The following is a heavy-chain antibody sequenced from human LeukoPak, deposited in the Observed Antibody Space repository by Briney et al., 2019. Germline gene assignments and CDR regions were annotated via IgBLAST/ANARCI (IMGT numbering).Heavy chain of an antibody. Sequence: SVKVSCXASGGTFSSYAISWARRAHGQGLEWMGGIIPIFGTANYAQKFQGRVTITTDESTSTAYMELSSLRSEDTAVYYCARGGVAADVPIDYWGRGTLVTVSS. CDR3: ARGGVAADVPIDY. J-gene: IGHJ4*02. D-gene: IGHD2-15*01. CDR2: IIPIFGTA. CDR1: GGTFSSYA. V-gene: IGHV1-69*05.